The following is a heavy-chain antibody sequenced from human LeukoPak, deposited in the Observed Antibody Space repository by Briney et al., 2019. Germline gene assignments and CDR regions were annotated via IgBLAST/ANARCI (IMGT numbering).Heavy chain of an antibody. J-gene: IGHJ3*02. V-gene: IGHV4-4*09. CDR2: IYTSGST. Sequence: SETLSLTCTVSGGSISSYYWSWIRQPPGKGLKWIGYIYTSGSTNYNPSLKSRVTISVDTSKNQFSLKLSSVTAADTAVYYCARHTDIGSSGASAFDIWGQGTMVTVSS. CDR1: GGSISSYY. CDR3: ARHTDIGSSGASAFDI. D-gene: IGHD6-19*01.